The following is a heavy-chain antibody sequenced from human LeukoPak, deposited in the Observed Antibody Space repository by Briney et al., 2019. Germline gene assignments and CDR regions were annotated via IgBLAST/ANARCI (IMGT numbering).Heavy chain of an antibody. CDR2: IKQDGSEK. J-gene: IGHJ4*02. V-gene: IGHV3-7*01. CDR1: GFTFSSYW. Sequence: GGSLRLSCAASGFTFSSYWMSWVRQAPGKGLEWVANIKQDGSEKYYVDSVKGRSTISRDNAKNSLYLQMNSLRAEDTAVYYCARESPYGSGSYSQSYFDYWGQGTLVTVSS. CDR3: ARESPYGSGSYSQSYFDY. D-gene: IGHD3-10*01.